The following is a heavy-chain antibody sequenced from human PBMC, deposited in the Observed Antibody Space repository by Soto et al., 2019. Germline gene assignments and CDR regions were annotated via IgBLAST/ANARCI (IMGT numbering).Heavy chain of an antibody. CDR2: ISGSGGST. Sequence: EVQLLESGGGLVQPGGSLRLSCAASGFTFSSYAMSWVRQAPGKGLEWVSAISGSGGSTYYADSVKGRFTISRDNSKNTLYLQMNSLRAEDTAVYYCAKDKRSKPVTTNYCYYMDVWGKGTTVTVSS. CDR1: GFTFSSYA. CDR3: AKDKRSKPVTTNYCYYMDV. D-gene: IGHD4-17*01. J-gene: IGHJ6*03. V-gene: IGHV3-23*01.